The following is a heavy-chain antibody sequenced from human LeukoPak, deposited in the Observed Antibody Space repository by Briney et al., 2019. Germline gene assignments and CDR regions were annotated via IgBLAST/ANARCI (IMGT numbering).Heavy chain of an antibody. V-gene: IGHV3-23*01. CDR1: GFTFSSCA. CDR3: AKGAVGRYCSGGSCYSDY. J-gene: IGHJ4*02. D-gene: IGHD2-15*01. Sequence: GGSLRLSCAASGFTFSSCAMSWVRQAPGKGLEWVSAISGSGGSTYYADSVKGRFTISRDNSKNTLYLQMNSLRAEDTAVYYCAKGAVGRYCSGGSCYSDYWGQGTLVTVSS. CDR2: ISGSGGST.